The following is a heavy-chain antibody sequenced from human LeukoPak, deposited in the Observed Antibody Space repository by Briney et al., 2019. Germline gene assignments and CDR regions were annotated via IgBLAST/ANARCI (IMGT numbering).Heavy chain of an antibody. Sequence: QAGGSLRLSCAASGFTFTNYAMSWVRQAPGKGLEWVSAFSISGIHTYYADSVKGRFTISRDNSENTLFLQMSSLRADDTAVYYCARDGARPFNWFDPWGQGTLVTVSS. V-gene: IGHV3-23*01. D-gene: IGHD6-6*01. CDR1: GFTFTNYA. J-gene: IGHJ5*02. CDR2: FSISGIHT. CDR3: ARDGARPFNWFDP.